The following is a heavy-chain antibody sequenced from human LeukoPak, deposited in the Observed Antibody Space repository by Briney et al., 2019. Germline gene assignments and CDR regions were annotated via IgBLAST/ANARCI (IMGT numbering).Heavy chain of an antibody. V-gene: IGHV3-21*05. CDR2: INSRSSDI. Sequence: PGGSLRLSCAASGFTFSNYNMNWVRQAPGKGLEWVSYINSRSSDIHYADSVRGRFTISRDNAKNSLYLQMNSLRAEDTAVYYCAELGITMIGGVWGKGTTVTISS. CDR3: AELGITMIGGV. CDR1: GFTFSNYN. D-gene: IGHD3-10*02. J-gene: IGHJ6*04.